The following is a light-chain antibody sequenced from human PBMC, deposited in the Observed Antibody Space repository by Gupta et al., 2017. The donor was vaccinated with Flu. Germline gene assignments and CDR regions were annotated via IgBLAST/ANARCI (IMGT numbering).Light chain of an antibody. J-gene: IGKJ1*01. CDR2: RAS. Sequence: MTQSPSTLAASVGDRVTITCRASQSIGAWLAWYQQKPGKAPKFLIYRASILESGVPSRFSGSGSDTEFTLTISSLQPDDFATYYCQHYSSYSATFGQGTQV. CDR1: QSIGAW. CDR3: QHYSSYSAT. V-gene: IGKV1-5*03.